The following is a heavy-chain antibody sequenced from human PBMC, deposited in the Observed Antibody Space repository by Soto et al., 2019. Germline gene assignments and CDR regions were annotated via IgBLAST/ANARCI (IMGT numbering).Heavy chain of an antibody. V-gene: IGHV6-1*01. CDR1: GDSVSSNSAA. CDR2: TYYRYKWYN. J-gene: IGHJ6*02. D-gene: IGHD6-13*01. CDR3: ARSSGHSSSCYLCRGYYYYGMDV. Sequence: SQTLSLTCAISGDSVSSNSAAWNWIRQSTSRGLEWLGRTYYRYKWYNDYAVSVKSRITINPDTSKNQFSLQLNSVTPEDTAVDYCARSSGHSSSCYLCRGYYYYGMDVWGQGTTVTVSS.